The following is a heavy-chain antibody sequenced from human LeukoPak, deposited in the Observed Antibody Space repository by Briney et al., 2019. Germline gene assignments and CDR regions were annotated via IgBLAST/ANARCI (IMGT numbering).Heavy chain of an antibody. CDR1: DSTFSGSA. Sequence: GGSLKLSCAASDSTFSGSAMHWVRQASGKGLEWVGRIRSKGNNYATAYAASVKGRFTISRDDSKNTAYLQMNSLKTEDTAVYYCTRRFGVNSWWFDPWGQGTLVTVSS. CDR3: TRRFGVNSWWFDP. V-gene: IGHV3-73*01. J-gene: IGHJ5*02. D-gene: IGHD4-23*01. CDR2: IRSKGNNYAT.